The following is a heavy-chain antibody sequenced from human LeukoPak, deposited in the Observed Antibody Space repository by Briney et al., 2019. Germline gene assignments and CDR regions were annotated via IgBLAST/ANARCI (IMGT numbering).Heavy chain of an antibody. Sequence: GGPLRPSCAASGFTFSSYSMNWVRQAPGNGLEWVSCISGSGGYIYYADSLKGRFTISRDNPKNSLYLQMNSLRADDTAVYYCARARGGGYDSLDYWGQGTLVTVSS. CDR1: GFTFSSYS. J-gene: IGHJ4*02. CDR3: ARARGGGYDSLDY. D-gene: IGHD5-12*01. V-gene: IGHV3-21*01. CDR2: ISGSGGYI.